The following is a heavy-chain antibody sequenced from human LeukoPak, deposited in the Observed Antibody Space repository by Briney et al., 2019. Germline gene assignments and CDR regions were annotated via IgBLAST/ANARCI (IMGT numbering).Heavy chain of an antibody. CDR2: ISGSIRRT. V-gene: IGHV3-23*01. D-gene: IGHD4-17*01. CDR3: AISYGDYSFDY. CDR1: GFTFTTNP. Sequence: GGSQRLSCAPSGFTFTTNPMSWARQAPGEGLEWVSAISGSIRRTYYADSVKGRFTISRDNSKNTVYLQMNSLRAEDTAVYYCAISYGDYSFDYWGQGTLVTVSS. J-gene: IGHJ4*02.